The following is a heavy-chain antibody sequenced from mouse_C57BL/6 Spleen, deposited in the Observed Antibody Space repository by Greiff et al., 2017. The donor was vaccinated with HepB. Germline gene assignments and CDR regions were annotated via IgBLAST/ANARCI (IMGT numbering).Heavy chain of an antibody. CDR3: ASGGNWDEGFAY. D-gene: IGHD4-1*01. J-gene: IGHJ3*01. CDR1: GFTFRDYY. Sequence: EVKLVESAGGLVQPGSSTKLSCTASGFTFRDYYMAWVRQVPEKGLEWVANINYDGSSTYYLDSLKCRFIISRANAKNILYLQMSSLKSEDTATYYCASGGNWDEGFAYWGRGTLVTVSA. V-gene: IGHV5-16*01. CDR2: INYDGSST.